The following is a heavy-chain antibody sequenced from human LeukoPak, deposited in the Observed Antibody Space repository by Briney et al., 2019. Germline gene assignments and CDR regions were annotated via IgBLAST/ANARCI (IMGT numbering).Heavy chain of an antibody. D-gene: IGHD3-10*01. CDR3: ARDDGSAMDV. V-gene: IGHV3-30*03. Sequence: GGSLRLSCAASGFTFSSYGMHWVRQAPGKGLEWVAVISYDGSNKYYADSVKGRFTISRDNSKNTLYLQMNSLRAEDTAVYYCARDDGSAMDVWGQGTTVTVSS. J-gene: IGHJ6*02. CDR1: GFTFSSYG. CDR2: ISYDGSNK.